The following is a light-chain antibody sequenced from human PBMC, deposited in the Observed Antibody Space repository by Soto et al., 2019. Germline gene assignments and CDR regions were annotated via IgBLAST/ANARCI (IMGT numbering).Light chain of an antibody. CDR2: GAS. CDR3: QQYNNWPPLT. V-gene: IGKV3-15*01. CDR1: QSVSSN. Sequence: EIVMTQSPATLSVSPGERATLSCRASQSVSSNLAWFQQKPGQAPRLLIYGASTRDTGIPARFSGSGSGTEFTLTISSLQSEDFAVYHCQQYNNWPPLTFGGGTKVEIK. J-gene: IGKJ4*01.